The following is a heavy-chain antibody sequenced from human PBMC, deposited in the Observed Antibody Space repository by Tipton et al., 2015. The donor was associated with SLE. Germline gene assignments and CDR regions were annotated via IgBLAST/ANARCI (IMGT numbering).Heavy chain of an antibody. Sequence: TLSLTCAVYGGSFSGYYWSWIRQPPGKGLEWIGEINHSGRTNYKASLKSRVTLSVDTSKNQFSLKLGSVTAADTAVYYCARFDCSGGSCRRSRYFDLWGRGTLVIVSS. CDR2: INHSGRT. J-gene: IGHJ2*01. V-gene: IGHV4-34*01. CDR1: GGSFSGYY. D-gene: IGHD2-15*01. CDR3: ARFDCSGGSCRRSRYFDL.